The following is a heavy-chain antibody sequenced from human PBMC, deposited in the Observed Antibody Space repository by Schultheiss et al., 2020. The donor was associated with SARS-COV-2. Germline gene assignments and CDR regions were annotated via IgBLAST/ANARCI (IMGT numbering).Heavy chain of an antibody. CDR2: IYYSGST. CDR3: ARAPIPYSNYYMDV. Sequence: SQTLSLTCTVSGGSISSYYWSWIRQPPGKGLEWIGYIYYSGSTNYNPSLKSRVTISVDTSKNQFSLKLSSVTAADTAVYYCARAPIPYSNYYMDVWGKGTTVTVSS. V-gene: IGHV4-59*01. D-gene: IGHD4-11*01. CDR1: GGSISSYY. J-gene: IGHJ6*03.